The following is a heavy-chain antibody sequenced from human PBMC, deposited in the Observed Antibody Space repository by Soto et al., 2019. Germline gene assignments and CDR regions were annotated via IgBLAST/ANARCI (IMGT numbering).Heavy chain of an antibody. CDR1: GVSLTSYY. CDR3: ARGKGTHRY. D-gene: IGHD3-10*01. V-gene: IGHV4-59*01. J-gene: IGHJ4*02. CDR2: IFYNGTT. Sequence: SETLSLTCSVSGVSLTSYYWSWIRQTPGKTLEWIGCIFYNGTTNYNPSLKSRVTISLDMSKNQFSLKLSSVTAEDTALYYCARGKGTHRYWGQGTLVTVSS.